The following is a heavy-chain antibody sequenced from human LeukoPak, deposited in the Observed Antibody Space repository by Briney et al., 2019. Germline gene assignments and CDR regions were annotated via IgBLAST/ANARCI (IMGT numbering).Heavy chain of an antibody. CDR1: GFTFSSYA. CDR3: ATGLVTQFDY. CDR2: ISGSGDST. Sequence: GGSLRLSCAASGFTFSSYAMSWVRQAPGKGLEWVSGISGSGDSTYYADSVKGRFTISRDNSKNTVYLQMNSLRAEDTAVYYCATGLVTQFDYWGQGTLVTVSS. V-gene: IGHV3-23*01. D-gene: IGHD1-26*01. J-gene: IGHJ4*02.